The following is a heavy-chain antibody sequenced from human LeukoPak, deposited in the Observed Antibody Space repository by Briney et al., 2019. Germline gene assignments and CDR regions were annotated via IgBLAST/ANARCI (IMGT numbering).Heavy chain of an antibody. CDR3: VRGGPNKSGWTLDY. CDR1: GYTLTNYA. CDR2: FNSDTGNT. D-gene: IGHD6-19*01. J-gene: IGHJ4*02. Sequence: ASVKVSCKASGYTLTNYAIHWVRQAPGQRLEWMGWFNSDTGNTEYSQKFQGRVTISRDTSANTAYMELNRLRPEDTAVFYCVRGGPNKSGWTLDYWGQGTLVTVSS. V-gene: IGHV1-3*01.